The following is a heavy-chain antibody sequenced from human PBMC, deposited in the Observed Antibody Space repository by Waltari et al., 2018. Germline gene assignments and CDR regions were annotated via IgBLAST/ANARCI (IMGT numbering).Heavy chain of an antibody. D-gene: IGHD6-6*01. CDR3: ARVRGSSDAFDI. Sequence: QLQLQESGPGLVKPSETLSLTCTVSGGSISSSSYYWGWIRQPPGKGLEWIGSIYYSGSTYYNPSLKSRVTISVDTSKNQFSLKLSSVTAADTAVYYCARVRGSSDAFDIWGQGTMVTVSS. CDR1: GGSISSSSYY. CDR2: IYYSGST. J-gene: IGHJ3*02. V-gene: IGHV4-39*07.